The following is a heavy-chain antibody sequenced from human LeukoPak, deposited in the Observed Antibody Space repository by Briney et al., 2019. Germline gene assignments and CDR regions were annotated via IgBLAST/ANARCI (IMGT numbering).Heavy chain of an antibody. J-gene: IGHJ6*02. CDR3: AREDVVLVDAVRYYYYGMDV. Sequence: ASVKVSCKASGYNVISYYMHWVRQAPGQGLEWMGIINPSGGNTSYAQKFQDRVTMTRDTSTSTVYMELSSLKSEDTAVYYCAREDVVLVDAVRYYYYGMDVWGQGTTVTVSS. V-gene: IGHV1-46*01. D-gene: IGHD2-8*01. CDR2: INPSGGNT. CDR1: GYNVISYY.